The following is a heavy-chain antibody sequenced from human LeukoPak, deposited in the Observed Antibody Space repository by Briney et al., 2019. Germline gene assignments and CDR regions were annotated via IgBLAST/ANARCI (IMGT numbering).Heavy chain of an antibody. D-gene: IGHD4-17*01. V-gene: IGHV4-59*01. Sequence: SATLSLTCTVSGGSISSYYWSWIRQPPGKGLEWIGYIYYSGSTNYNPSLKSRVTISVDTSKNQFSLKLSSVTAADTAVYYCARTTTVTDYWYYYGMDVWGQGTTVTVSS. CDR3: ARTTTVTDYWYYYGMDV. CDR1: GGSISSYY. J-gene: IGHJ6*02. CDR2: IYYSGST.